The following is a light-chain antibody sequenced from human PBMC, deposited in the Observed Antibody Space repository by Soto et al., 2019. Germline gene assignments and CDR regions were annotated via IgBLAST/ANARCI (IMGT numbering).Light chain of an antibody. V-gene: IGLV2-14*01. CDR3: TSYTSRSTYV. Sequence: QSVLTQPASVSGSPGQSITISCTGTRSDVGGYNYVSWYQHHPGKVPKLMIYEISLRPSGVSHRFSGSKSGNTASLTISGLQAEDEADYYCTSYTSRSTYVFGIGTKVTVL. CDR1: RSDVGGYNY. J-gene: IGLJ1*01. CDR2: EIS.